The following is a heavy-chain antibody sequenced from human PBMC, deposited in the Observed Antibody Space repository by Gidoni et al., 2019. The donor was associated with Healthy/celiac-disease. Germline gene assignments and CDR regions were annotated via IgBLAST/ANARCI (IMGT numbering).Heavy chain of an antibody. CDR1: AWSFSGYY. CDR2: INHSGST. CDR3: ARGGVVVPAAISRCWFDP. Sequence: QLQLQQWGAGLLKPSETLSLTCAVYAWSFSGYYWSWIRQPPGKGLEWIGEINHSGSTNDNPSLKGRVTISVDTSKNQFSLKLSSVTAADTAVYYCARGGVVVPAAISRCWFDPWGQGTLVTVSS. J-gene: IGHJ5*02. D-gene: IGHD2-2*02. V-gene: IGHV4-34*01.